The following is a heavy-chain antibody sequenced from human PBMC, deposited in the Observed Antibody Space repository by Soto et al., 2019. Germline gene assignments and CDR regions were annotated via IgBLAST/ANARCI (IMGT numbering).Heavy chain of an antibody. J-gene: IGHJ5*02. V-gene: IGHV1-2*02. CDR1: GYTFTGYY. CDR2: INPNSGGT. Sequence: ASVKVSCKASGYTFTGYYLHWVRQAPGQGPEWMGWINPNSGGTNYEQNFQGRVTMTRDTSIRTAYMELSRLTSDDTAVYYCARGEVDKAPFDPWGKGTLVTVCS. D-gene: IGHD5-18*01. CDR3: ARGEVDKAPFDP.